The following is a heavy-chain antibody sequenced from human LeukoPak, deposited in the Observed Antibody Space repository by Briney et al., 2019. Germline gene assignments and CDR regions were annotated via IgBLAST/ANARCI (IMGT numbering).Heavy chain of an antibody. CDR1: GFTFSNAW. J-gene: IGHJ3*02. V-gene: IGHV3-15*01. CDR2: IKSKTDGGTT. Sequence: AGGSLRLSCAASGFTFSNAWMSWVRQAPGKGLEWVGRIKSKTDGGTTDYAAPVKGRFTISRDDSKNTLYLQMNSLKTEDTAVYYRTTRLYNWNVRGAFDIWGQGTMVTVSS. CDR3: TTRLYNWNVRGAFDI. D-gene: IGHD1-20*01.